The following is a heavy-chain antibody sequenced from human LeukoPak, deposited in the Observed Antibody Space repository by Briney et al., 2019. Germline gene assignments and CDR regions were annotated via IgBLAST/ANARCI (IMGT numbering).Heavy chain of an antibody. CDR2: ISSNSRYT. V-gene: IGHV3-21*01. J-gene: IGHJ4*02. Sequence: GGSLRLSCAASGFTFSSYSMNWVRQAPGKGLEWVSSISSNSRYTYCADSVKGRFTISRDNAKSSLYLQMNSLRADDTAVYYCARVAEAAAFDYWGQGTLVTVSS. D-gene: IGHD6-13*01. CDR3: ARVAEAAAFDY. CDR1: GFTFSSYS.